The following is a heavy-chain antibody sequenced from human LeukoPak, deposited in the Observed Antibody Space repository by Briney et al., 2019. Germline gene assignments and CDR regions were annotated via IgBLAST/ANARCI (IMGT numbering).Heavy chain of an antibody. V-gene: IGHV3-66*01. Sequence: GGSLRLSCAASGFTVSSNYMSWVRQAPGKGLEWVSVIYSGGSTYYADSVKGRFTISRDNSKNTLYLQMNSLRAEDTAVYYCARDFFFDCSSTSCYGSTPHAFDIWGQGTMVTVSS. CDR3: ARDFFFDCSSTSCYGSTPHAFDI. CDR1: GFTVSSNY. J-gene: IGHJ3*02. CDR2: IYSGGST. D-gene: IGHD2-2*01.